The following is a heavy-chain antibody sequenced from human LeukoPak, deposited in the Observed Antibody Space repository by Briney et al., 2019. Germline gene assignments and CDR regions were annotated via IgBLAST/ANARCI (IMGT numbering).Heavy chain of an antibody. CDR2: INPNSGGT. CDR1: GYTFTGYY. V-gene: IGHV1-2*02. J-gene: IGHJ4*02. Sequence: ASVKVSCKASGYTFTGYYMHWVRQAPEQGLEWMGWINPNSGGTNYAQKFQGRVTMTRDTSISTAYMELSRLRSDDTAVYHCARDPGYCSSTSCPTGYWGQGTLVTVSS. CDR3: ARDPGYCSSTSCPTGY. D-gene: IGHD2-2*01.